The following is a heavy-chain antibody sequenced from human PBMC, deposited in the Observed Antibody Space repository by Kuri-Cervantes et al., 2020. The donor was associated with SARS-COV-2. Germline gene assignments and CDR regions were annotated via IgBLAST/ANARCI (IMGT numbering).Heavy chain of an antibody. CDR1: GYSISSGYY. CDR2: IYHSGST. CDR3: AGNPSPREIVVVIFDY. V-gene: IGHV4-38-2*01. D-gene: IGHD3-22*01. Sequence: SETLSLTCAVSGYSISSGYYWGWIRQPPGKGLEWIGSIYHSGSTYYNPSLKSRVTISVDTSKNQFSLKLSSVTAADTAVYYCAGNPSPREIVVVIFDYWGQGNLVTGAS. J-gene: IGHJ4*02.